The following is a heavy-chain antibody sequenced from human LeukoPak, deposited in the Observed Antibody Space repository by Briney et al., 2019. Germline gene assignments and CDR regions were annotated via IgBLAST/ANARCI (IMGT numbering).Heavy chain of an antibody. CDR2: INPKNGGT. CDR1: GYNFAHN. CDR3: VVSIQAAAIPAFDS. Sequence: ASVKVSCKASGYNFAHNIHWVRQAPGQGHEFMGWINPKNGGTKYAQNFQGRVTMTRDTSISTVSMELSSLGSDDTAVYYCVVSIQAAAIPAFDSWGQGTLVTVSS. V-gene: IGHV1-2*02. J-gene: IGHJ4*02. D-gene: IGHD6-25*01.